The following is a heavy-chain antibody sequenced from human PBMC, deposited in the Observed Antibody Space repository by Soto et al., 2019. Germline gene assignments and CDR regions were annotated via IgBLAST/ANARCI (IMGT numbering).Heavy chain of an antibody. CDR2: INHSGST. J-gene: IGHJ6*02. CDR3: ARAVSARPDGSYSYAMDV. D-gene: IGHD6-6*01. CDR1: GGSLSNYY. V-gene: IGHV4-34*01. Sequence: SATQSVTWALEGGSLSNYYWSWICPPPGTGLEWIGEINHSGSTNYNPSLNSRVTISLDTSKNHFSLNLASVTAADTAVFYCARAVSARPDGSYSYAMDVWGQGTTVTVS.